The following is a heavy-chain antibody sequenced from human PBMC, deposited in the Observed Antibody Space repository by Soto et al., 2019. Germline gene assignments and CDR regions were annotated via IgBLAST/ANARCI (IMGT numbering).Heavy chain of an antibody. CDR2: IFYTGST. Sequence: SETLSLTCTVSGGSISSYYWSWIRQPPGKGLEWIGYIFYTGSTYYNPSLKSRVTISVDTSKNQFSLKLSSVTAADTAVYYCARPIGALSTTDFTYWGQGTLVTVSS. D-gene: IGHD3-22*01. CDR3: ARPIGALSTTDFTY. V-gene: IGHV4-59*06. CDR1: GGSISSYY. J-gene: IGHJ4*02.